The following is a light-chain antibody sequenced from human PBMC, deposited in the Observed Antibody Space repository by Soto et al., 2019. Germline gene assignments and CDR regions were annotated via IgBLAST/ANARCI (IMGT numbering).Light chain of an antibody. CDR2: EGS. J-gene: IGLJ2*01. V-gene: IGLV2-23*03. CDR1: SSDVGSYNL. Sequence: QSALTQSASVSGSPGQSITISCTGTSSDVGSYNLVSWYQQHPGKAPKLMIYEGSKRPSGVSNRFSGSKSGNTASLTISGLQAEDEADYYCCSYAGGSTFVVFGGGTKLTVL. CDR3: CSYAGGSTFVV.